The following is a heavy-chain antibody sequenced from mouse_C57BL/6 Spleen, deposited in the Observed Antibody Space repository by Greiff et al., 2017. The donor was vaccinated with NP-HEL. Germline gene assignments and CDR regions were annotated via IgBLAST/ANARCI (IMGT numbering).Heavy chain of an antibody. Sequence: VQLQQPGAELVRPGSSVKLSCKASGYTFTSYWMDWVKQRPGQGLEWIGNIYPSDSETHYNQKFKDKATLTVDKSSSTAYMHLSSLRSEDSVVYCCASSLSIPYYFGYWGTGTTLTVSS. J-gene: IGHJ2*01. CDR2: IYPSDSET. CDR1: GYTFTSYW. V-gene: IGHV1-61*01. D-gene: IGHD2-3*01. CDR3: ASSLSIPYYFGY.